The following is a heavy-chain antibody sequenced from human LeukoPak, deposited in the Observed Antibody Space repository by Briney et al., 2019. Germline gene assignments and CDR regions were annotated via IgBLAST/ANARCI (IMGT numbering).Heavy chain of an antibody. J-gene: IGHJ3*02. V-gene: IGHV1-2*02. CDR2: INPYRGGT. CDR3: AREEGSVVVVAIASAFDI. Sequence: ASVNVSCKASGYTFTGYFMHWVRQAPGQGLEWMGWINPYRGGTNYAQKFQGRVTLTRDTSISTASMELSRLRSDDTAVYYCAREEGSVVVVAIASAFDICGQGKTVTVSS. D-gene: IGHD2-15*01. CDR1: GYTFTGYF.